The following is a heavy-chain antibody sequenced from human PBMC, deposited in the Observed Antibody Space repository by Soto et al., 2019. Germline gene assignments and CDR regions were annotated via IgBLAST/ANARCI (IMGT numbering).Heavy chain of an antibody. D-gene: IGHD2-8*01. CDR2: INPNSGGT. CDR1: GYTFSDYY. Sequence: ASVKVSCKASGYTFSDYYIHWVRQAPGQGLEWMGWINPNSGGTKYAPKFQGGVTMTRETSITTAYMELSRLRSDDTAIYYCARGDSTDCSKGVCSFFYNHDMDVWGQGTTVTVSS. V-gene: IGHV1-2*02. J-gene: IGHJ6*02. CDR3: ARGDSTDCSKGVCSFFYNHDMDV.